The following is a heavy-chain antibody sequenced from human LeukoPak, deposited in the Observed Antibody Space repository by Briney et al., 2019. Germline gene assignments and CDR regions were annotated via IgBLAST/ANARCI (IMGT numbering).Heavy chain of an antibody. CDR3: ARDYCSGPKCYFIDY. J-gene: IGHJ4*02. V-gene: IGHV3-69-1*01. Sequence: GGSLRLSCAASGFTFSNYSMNWVRQAPGKGLGWVSYITSSSTVYYAGSVKGRFTISRDNAKNSLFLQMNSLRAEDTAVYYCARDYCSGPKCYFIDYWGQGVLVTVSS. D-gene: IGHD2-15*01. CDR1: GFTFSNYS. CDR2: ITSSSTV.